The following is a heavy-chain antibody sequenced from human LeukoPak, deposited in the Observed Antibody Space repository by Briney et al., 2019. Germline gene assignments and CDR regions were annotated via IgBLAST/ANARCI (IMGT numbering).Heavy chain of an antibody. J-gene: IGHJ5*02. D-gene: IGHD2-21*02. CDR1: GFTFSSYG. CDR2: ISYDGSNK. CDR3: AKDIRAYCGGDCPDWFDP. Sequence: PGGSLRLSCAASGFTFSSYGMHWVRQAPGKGLEWVAVISYDGSNKYYADSVKGRFTISRDNSKNTLYLQMNSLRAEDTAVYYCAKDIRAYCGGDCPDWFDPWGQGTLVTVSS. V-gene: IGHV3-30*18.